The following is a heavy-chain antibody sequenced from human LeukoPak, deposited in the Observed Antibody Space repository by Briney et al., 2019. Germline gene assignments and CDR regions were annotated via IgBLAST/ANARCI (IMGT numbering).Heavy chain of an antibody. V-gene: IGHV1-69*05. CDR3: ARDASAYYYDSSGYRFDY. J-gene: IGHJ4*02. CDR2: IIPIFGTA. D-gene: IGHD3-22*01. Sequence: SVKVSCKASGGTFRSYAISWVRQAPGQGLEWMGRIIPIFGTANYAQKFQGRVTITTDESTSTAYMELSSLRSEDTAVYHCARDASAYYYDSSGYRFDYWGQGTLVTVSS. CDR1: GGTFRSYA.